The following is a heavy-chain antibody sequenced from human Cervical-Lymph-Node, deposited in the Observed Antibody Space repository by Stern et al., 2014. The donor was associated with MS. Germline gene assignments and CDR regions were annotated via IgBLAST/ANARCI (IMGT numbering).Heavy chain of an antibody. D-gene: IGHD3-22*01. J-gene: IGHJ4*02. CDR3: ARDIVDSGYYDSYGYDY. CDR2: ISRDCSYI. Sequence: EVQLVESGGGLVKPGGSLRLSCAASGFTFSNYTMNWVRQAPGKGLEWVSSISRDCSYIYYADSVKGRFTITRDNAKNSLYLQMNSLRAEDTAVYYCARDIVDSGYYDSYGYDYWGQGTLVTVSS. CDR1: GFTFSNYT. V-gene: IGHV3-21*01.